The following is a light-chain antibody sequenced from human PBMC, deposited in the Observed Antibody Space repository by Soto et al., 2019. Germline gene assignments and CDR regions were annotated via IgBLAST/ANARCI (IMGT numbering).Light chain of an antibody. CDR2: GAS. J-gene: IGKJ4*01. CDR1: QSFGSNL. V-gene: IGKV3-20*01. CDR3: QQYGKMPIT. Sequence: EILLTQSPGTLSLSPGDRATLSCMASQSFGSNLLAWYQQKPGQAPRFLIYGASARAIGIPDRFSGSGSGTDFTLTISRLEPEDFGVYYCQQYGKMPITFGGGTKVAFK.